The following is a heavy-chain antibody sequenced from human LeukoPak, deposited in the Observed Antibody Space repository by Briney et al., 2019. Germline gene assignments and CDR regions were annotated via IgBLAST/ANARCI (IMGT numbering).Heavy chain of an antibody. CDR2: ISSSGSTI. V-gene: IGHV3-48*01. D-gene: IGHD5-18*01. Sequence: PGGSLRLSCAASGFTFSRYSMNWVRQAPGKGLEWVSYISSSGSTIYYADSVKGRFTISRDNSENTLYLQMNSLRAEDTALYYCAKATGYLLWGQGTLVTVSS. CDR1: GFTFSRYS. J-gene: IGHJ4*02. CDR3: AKATGYLL.